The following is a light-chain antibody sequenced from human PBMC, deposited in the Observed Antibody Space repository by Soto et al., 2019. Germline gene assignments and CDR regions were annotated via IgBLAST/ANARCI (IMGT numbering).Light chain of an antibody. CDR1: QSVSTSY. V-gene: IGKV3-20*01. Sequence: EIVLTQSPGTLSLSPGERATLSCRASQSVSTSYLAWYQQKPGQAPRLLIYGASRRATGIQDRFSGSGSGADFTLTISRLEPEDFAVYYCQQYGSVPLTFGGGTKVEIK. CDR2: GAS. CDR3: QQYGSVPLT. J-gene: IGKJ4*01.